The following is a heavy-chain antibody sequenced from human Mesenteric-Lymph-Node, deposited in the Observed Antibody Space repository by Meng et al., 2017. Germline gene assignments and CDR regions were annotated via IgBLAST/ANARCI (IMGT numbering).Heavy chain of an antibody. J-gene: IGHJ5*02. D-gene: IGHD2-8*01. CDR3: ARDARPNWIDP. V-gene: IGHV4-34*01. CDR2: INHRGST. CDR1: GWPFSGYY. Sequence: QGRLLRCGQGLLKPSETLSLTCGIFGWPFSGYYWYWIRQPPGKGLEWIGEINHRGSTNYNPSLKSRVTISVDKSKNQFSLRLSSVTAADTAVYYCARDARPNWIDPWGQGTLVTVSS.